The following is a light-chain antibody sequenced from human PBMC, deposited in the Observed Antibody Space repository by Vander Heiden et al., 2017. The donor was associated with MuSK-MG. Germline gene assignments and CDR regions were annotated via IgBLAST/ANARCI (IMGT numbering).Light chain of an antibody. Sequence: DIQLTQSPSSLSASVGDRVTITCQASQDISNYLNWYQQKPGKAPKLLIYDASNLETGVPSRFSGSGSGTDFTFTISSLQPEDIATYYCQQYDNIPLTFGAGTKVEIK. CDR2: DAS. CDR1: QDISNY. J-gene: IGKJ4*01. CDR3: QQYDNIPLT. V-gene: IGKV1-33*01.